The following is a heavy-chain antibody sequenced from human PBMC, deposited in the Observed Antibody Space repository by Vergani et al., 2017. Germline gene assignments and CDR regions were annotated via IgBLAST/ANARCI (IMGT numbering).Heavy chain of an antibody. J-gene: IGHJ4*02. CDR3: ARGPKYDYIWGSYRKFDY. CDR2: IYYSGST. V-gene: IGHV4-59*01. D-gene: IGHD3-16*02. Sequence: QVQLQESGPGLVKPSGTLSLTCAVSGGSISSYYWSWIRQPPGKGLEWIGYIYYSGSTNYNPSLKSRVTISVDTSKNQFSLKLSSVTAADTAVYYCARGPKYDYIWGSYRKFDYWGQGTLVTVSS. CDR1: GGSISSYY.